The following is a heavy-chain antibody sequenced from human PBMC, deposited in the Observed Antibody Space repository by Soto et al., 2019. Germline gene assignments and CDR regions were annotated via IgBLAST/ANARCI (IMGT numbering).Heavy chain of an antibody. CDR3: ARIDYGGKSLDY. CDR1: GGTFSSYA. Sequence: SVKVSCKASGGTFSSYAISWVRQAPGQGLEWMGGIIPIFGTANYAQKFQGRVTITADESTSTAYMELSSLRSEDTAVYYCARIDYGGKSLDYWGQGTLVTVSS. V-gene: IGHV1-69*13. J-gene: IGHJ4*02. D-gene: IGHD4-17*01. CDR2: IIPIFGTA.